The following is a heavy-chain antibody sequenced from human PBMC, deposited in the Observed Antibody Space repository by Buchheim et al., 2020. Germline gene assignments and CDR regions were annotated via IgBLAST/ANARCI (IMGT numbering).Heavy chain of an antibody. CDR2: INPNSGGT. V-gene: IGHV1-2*02. CDR3: ARDTPVESYYDSSESYYYYGMDV. Sequence: QVQLVQSGAEVKKPGASVKVSCKASGYTFTGYYMHWVRQAPGQGLEWMGWINPNSGGTNYAQKFQGRVTMTRDTSISTAYMELSRLRSDDTAVYYCARDTPVESYYDSSESYYYYGMDVWGQGTT. D-gene: IGHD3-22*01. J-gene: IGHJ6*02. CDR1: GYTFTGYY.